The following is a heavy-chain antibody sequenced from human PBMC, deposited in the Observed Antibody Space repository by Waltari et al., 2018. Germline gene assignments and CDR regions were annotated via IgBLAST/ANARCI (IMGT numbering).Heavy chain of an antibody. CDR3: AREAIFGVVSVGFYYYYYMDV. Sequence: QVQLQESGPGLVKPSETLSLTCTVSGGSISSYYWSWIRQPAGKGLEWIGRIYTSGSTNYNPSLKSRVTMSVDTSKNQFSLKLSSVTAADTAVYYCAREAIFGVVSVGFYYYYYMDVWGKGTTVTVSS. CDR2: IYTSGST. CDR1: GGSISSYY. D-gene: IGHD3-3*01. J-gene: IGHJ6*03. V-gene: IGHV4-4*07.